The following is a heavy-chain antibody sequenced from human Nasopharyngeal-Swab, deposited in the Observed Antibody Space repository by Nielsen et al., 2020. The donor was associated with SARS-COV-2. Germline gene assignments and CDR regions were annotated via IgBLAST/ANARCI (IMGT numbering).Heavy chain of an antibody. CDR3: ARSVSDYTNNDRFDYFDP. Sequence: SETLSPTCPLSGGSLNSNYWTWIRQSPGQGLEWIGYIYYTGSTNSNPSLKTRVTISVDTSRNQFSLRLSSVTAADAAVYYCARSVSDYTNNDRFDYFDPWGQGSLVTVSS. CDR2: IYYTGST. J-gene: IGHJ5*02. D-gene: IGHD4-11*01. V-gene: IGHV4-59*01. CDR1: GGSLNSNY.